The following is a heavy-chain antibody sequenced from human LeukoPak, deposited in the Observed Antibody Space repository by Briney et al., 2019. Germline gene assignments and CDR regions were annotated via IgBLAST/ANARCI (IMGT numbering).Heavy chain of an antibody. V-gene: IGHV4-4*08. CDR3: ARVTVGTTRGFYY. D-gene: IGHD1-26*01. J-gene: IGHJ4*02. CDR1: GGSISSYY. Sequence: SETLSLTCTVSGGSISSYYWIWIRQPPGKGLEWLGSICPSGNAYYNPSLKSRVTMSVVTSNNQFSLKLSSVTAADTAVYYCARVTVGTTRGFYYWGQGTLVTVSS. CDR2: ICPSGNA.